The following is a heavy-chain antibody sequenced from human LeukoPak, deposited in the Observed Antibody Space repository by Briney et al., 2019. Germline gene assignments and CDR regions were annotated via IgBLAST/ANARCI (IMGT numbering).Heavy chain of an antibody. J-gene: IGHJ6*02. D-gene: IGHD2-15*01. CDR1: GFTFSSYA. V-gene: IGHV3-23*01. Sequence: GGSLRLSCATSGFTFSSYAMSWVRQAPGKGLEWVSAISGSGGSTYYAGSVKGRFTISRDNSKNTLYLQMNSLRAEDTAIYYCAKYPGRGSYYGMDVWGQGTTVTVSS. CDR2: ISGSGGST. CDR3: AKYPGRGSYYGMDV.